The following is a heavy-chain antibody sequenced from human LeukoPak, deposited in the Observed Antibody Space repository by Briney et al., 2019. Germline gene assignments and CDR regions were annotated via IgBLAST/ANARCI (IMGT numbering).Heavy chain of an antibody. CDR2: FDPEDGET. D-gene: IGHD2-2*01. Sequence: AASVKVSCKVSGYTLTELSMHWVRQAPGKGLEWMGGFDPEDGETIYAQKFQGRVTMTEDTSTDTAYMELSSLRSEDTAVYYCARGSYGDIVVVPAAIDRLDYWGQGTLVTVSS. V-gene: IGHV1-24*01. J-gene: IGHJ4*02. CDR3: ARGSYGDIVVVPAAIDRLDY. CDR1: GYTLTELS.